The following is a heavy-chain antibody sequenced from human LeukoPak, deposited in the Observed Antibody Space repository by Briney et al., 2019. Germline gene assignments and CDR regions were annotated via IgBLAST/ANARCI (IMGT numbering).Heavy chain of an antibody. V-gene: IGHV4-39*01. CDR3: ARHFSGIADNWFDP. J-gene: IGHJ5*02. D-gene: IGHD6-13*01. CDR2: IYYSGST. CDR1: GGSISSSSYY. Sequence: SETLPLTCTVSGGSISSSSYYWGWIRQPPGKGLEWIGSIYYSGSTYYNPSLKSRVTISVDTSKNQFSLKLSSVTAADKAVYYCARHFSGIADNWFDPWGQGTLITVSS.